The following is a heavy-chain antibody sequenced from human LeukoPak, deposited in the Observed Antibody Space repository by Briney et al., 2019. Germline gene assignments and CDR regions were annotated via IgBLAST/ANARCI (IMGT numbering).Heavy chain of an antibody. J-gene: IGHJ6*04. Sequence: SETQSLTCTVSGYSISSGYYWGWIRQPPGKGLEWIATIYYSGSTYSNPSLKSRVSISVDTSKNQFSLKLTSVTAADTAVYYCARKGDVWGKGTTVTISS. CDR1: GYSISSGYY. CDR2: IYYSGST. V-gene: IGHV4-38-2*02. CDR3: ARKGDV.